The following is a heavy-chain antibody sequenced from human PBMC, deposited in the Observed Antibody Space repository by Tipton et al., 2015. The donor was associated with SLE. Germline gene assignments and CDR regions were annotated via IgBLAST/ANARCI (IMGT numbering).Heavy chain of an antibody. CDR1: GFTFSSYA. D-gene: IGHD6-25*01. CDR2: ISGSGGST. Sequence: GSLRLSCAASGFTFSSYAMSWVRQAPGKGLEWVSAISGSGGSTYCADSVKGRFTISRDNSKNTLYLQMNSLRAEDTAVYYCASPGSSAPGPYFQHWGQGTLVTVSS. V-gene: IGHV3-23*01. CDR3: ASPGSSAPGPYFQH. J-gene: IGHJ1*01.